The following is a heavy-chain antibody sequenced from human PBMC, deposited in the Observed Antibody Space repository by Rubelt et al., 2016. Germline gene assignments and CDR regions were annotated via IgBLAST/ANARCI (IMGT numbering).Heavy chain of an antibody. V-gene: IGHV3-15*07. CDR2: IKSKTDGGTT. Sequence: EVQLVESGGGLVKPGGTLRLSCAASGFTFSNAWMNWVRQAPGKGLEWVGRIKSKTDGGTTDYAAPVKGRFTISRDDSKNTLYLQMNSLKTEDTAWYYWTTGVWVGGTVEMDVWGQGTTVTVSS. J-gene: IGHJ6*02. CDR1: GFTFSNAW. CDR3: TTGVWVGGTVEMDV. D-gene: IGHD3-10*01.